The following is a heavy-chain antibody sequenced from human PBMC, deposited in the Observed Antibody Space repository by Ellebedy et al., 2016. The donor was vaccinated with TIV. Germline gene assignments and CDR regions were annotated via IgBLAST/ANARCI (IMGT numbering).Heavy chain of an antibody. CDR2: INPSGGST. J-gene: IGHJ5*02. CDR1: GYTFTSYY. CDR3: ARVFRPYNWNYDRLGWEYNWFNP. V-gene: IGHV1-46*01. D-gene: IGHD1-7*01. Sequence: ASVKVSCXASGYTFTSYYMHWVRQDPGQGLEWMGLINPSGGSTSYAQKFQGRVTMTRDTSTSTVYMELSSLRSEDTAVYYCARVFRPYNWNYDRLGWEYNWFNPWGQGTLVTVSS.